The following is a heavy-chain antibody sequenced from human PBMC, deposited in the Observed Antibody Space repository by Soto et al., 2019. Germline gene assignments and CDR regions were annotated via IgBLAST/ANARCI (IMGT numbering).Heavy chain of an antibody. Sequence: GGSLRLSCVGSGFTFSTYSINWVRQAPGKWLEWVSSISSRSDIYYADSVKGRFTISRDNAKNSVSLQMNSLRAEDTAVYYCAREYTAWPLAYGLDVWGQGXTVTVYS. CDR1: GFTFSTYS. D-gene: IGHD2-2*02. CDR3: AREYTAWPLAYGLDV. J-gene: IGHJ6*02. V-gene: IGHV3-21*01. CDR2: ISSRSDI.